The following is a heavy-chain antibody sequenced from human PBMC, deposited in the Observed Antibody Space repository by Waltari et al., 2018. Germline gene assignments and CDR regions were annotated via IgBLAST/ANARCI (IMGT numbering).Heavy chain of an antibody. CDR3: ARLGGGVKVGTTYADY. V-gene: IGHV4-4*02. Sequence: QVQLQESGPGLLKPSGTLSPTCAVAGGSLPHYLWCTWVRQAPGKGLEWIGEIYHGGSANYNPSLKSRVTISVDKSKNQFSLRLTSVTAADTAVYYCARLGGGVKVGTTYADYWGQGTLVTVSP. J-gene: IGHJ4*02. CDR2: IYHGGSA. CDR1: GGSLPHYLW. D-gene: IGHD2-21*02.